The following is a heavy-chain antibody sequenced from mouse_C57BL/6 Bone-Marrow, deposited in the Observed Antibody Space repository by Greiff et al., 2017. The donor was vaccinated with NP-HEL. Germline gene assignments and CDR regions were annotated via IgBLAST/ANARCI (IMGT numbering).Heavy chain of an antibody. CDR3: ARHAYYGNYVDY. CDR1: GFSLTSYG. Sequence: VQLKESGPGLVAPSQSLSITCTVSGFSLTSYGVHWVRQPPGKGLEWLVVIWSDGSTTYNSALKSRLSISKDNSKSQVFLKMNSLQADDTAMYYCARHAYYGNYVDYWGQGTTLTVSS. J-gene: IGHJ2*01. CDR2: IWSDGST. D-gene: IGHD2-10*01. V-gene: IGHV2-6-1*01.